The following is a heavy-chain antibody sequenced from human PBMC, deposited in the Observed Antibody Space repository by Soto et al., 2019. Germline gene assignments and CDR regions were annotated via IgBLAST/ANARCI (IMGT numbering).Heavy chain of an antibody. V-gene: IGHV1-69*01. CDR1: GGTFSSYA. CDR3: ARAGQEATYKTYYYYYGMDV. J-gene: IGHJ6*02. D-gene: IGHD5-12*01. CDR2: IIPIFGTA. Sequence: VKVSCKASGGTFSSYAISWVRQAPGQGLEWMGGIIPIFGTANYAQKFQGRVTITADESTSTAYMELSSLRSEDTAVYYCARAGQEATYKTYYYYYGMDVWGQGTTVTV.